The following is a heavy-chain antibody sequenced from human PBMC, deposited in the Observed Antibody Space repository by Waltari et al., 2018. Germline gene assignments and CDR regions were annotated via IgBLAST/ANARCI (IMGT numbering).Heavy chain of an antibody. CDR1: GGSISSSSYY. V-gene: IGHV4-39*07. Sequence: QLQLQESGPGLVKPSETLSLTCTVSGGSISSSSYYWGGIRQPPGKGLEWIGSIYYSGSTYYNPSLKSRVTISVDTSKNQFSLKLSSVTAADTAVYYCARLGRGSGWDYFDYWGQGTLVTVSS. D-gene: IGHD6-19*01. CDR2: IYYSGST. CDR3: ARLGRGSGWDYFDY. J-gene: IGHJ4*02.